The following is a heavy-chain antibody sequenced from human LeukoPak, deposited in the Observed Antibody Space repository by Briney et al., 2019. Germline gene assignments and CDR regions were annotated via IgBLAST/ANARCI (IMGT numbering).Heavy chain of an antibody. Sequence: GGSLRLSCAASGFTFSNYAMSWVRQAPGKGPEWVSGISGSSGSTYHADSVKGRFTISRDNSKNTLYVQMNSLRAEDTAVYYCAKVQYSSSWPFDYWGQGTLVTVSS. CDR1: GFTFSNYA. V-gene: IGHV3-23*01. J-gene: IGHJ4*02. CDR2: ISGSSGST. CDR3: AKVQYSSSWPFDY. D-gene: IGHD6-13*01.